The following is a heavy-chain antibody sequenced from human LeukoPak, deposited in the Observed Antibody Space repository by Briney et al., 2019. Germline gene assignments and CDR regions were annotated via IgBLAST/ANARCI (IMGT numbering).Heavy chain of an antibody. V-gene: IGHV1-69*13. CDR1: GGTFSSYA. CDR2: IIPIFGTA. D-gene: IGHD3-10*01. Sequence: SVKVSCEASGGTFSSYAISWVRQAPGQGLEWMGGIIPIFGTANYAQKFQGRVTITADESTSTAYMELSSLRSEDTAVYYCARGAITMVRGVIPGVYYYGMDVWGKGTTVTVSS. CDR3: ARGAITMVRGVIPGVYYYGMDV. J-gene: IGHJ6*04.